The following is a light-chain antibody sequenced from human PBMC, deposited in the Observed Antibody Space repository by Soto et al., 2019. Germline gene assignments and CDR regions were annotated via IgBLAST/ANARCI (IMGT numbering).Light chain of an antibody. CDR3: QQRSNWPT. Sequence: EIVLTQSPATLSLSPGERATLSCRASQSVSSYLAWYQQKPGPAPRLLIYDASNRAIGIPARFSGSGSGTYFTLTISSLEAEDVAVYYCQQRSNWPTFGGGNKVEIK. CDR2: DAS. J-gene: IGKJ4*01. CDR1: QSVSSY. V-gene: IGKV3-11*01.